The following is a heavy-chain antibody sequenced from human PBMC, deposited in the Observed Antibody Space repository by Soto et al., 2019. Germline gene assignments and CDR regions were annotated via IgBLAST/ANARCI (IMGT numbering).Heavy chain of an antibody. CDR1: GDIFGRHG. D-gene: IGHD3-22*01. J-gene: IGHJ5*02. Sequence: QVQLVQSGAEVRQPGSSVTVSCKAPGDIFGRHGINWVRQAPGQGFEWMARIIPGLNVRYYAHKLHGRVSVTADTSRNTFYRELSTLRSDDTAAYFCASLDSYESGIFSLGQGTLVTVSS. CDR3: ASLDSYESGIFS. CDR2: IIPGLNVR. V-gene: IGHV1-69*02.